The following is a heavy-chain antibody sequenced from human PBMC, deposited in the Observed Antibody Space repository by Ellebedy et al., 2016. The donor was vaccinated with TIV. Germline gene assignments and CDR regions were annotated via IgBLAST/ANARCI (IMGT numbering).Heavy chain of an antibody. CDR1: GLSFGNYW. D-gene: IGHD3-22*01. CDR3: AKGGLSGSYAAWWFDF. Sequence: GGSLRLSXPVSGLSFGNYWMTWVRQAPGKGLEWVSIAYVGDMTNNADSVKGRFTISRHNSDNTLSLQMNSLRTEDTAVYYCAKGGLSGSYAAWWFDFWGQGALVTVSS. CDR2: AYVGDMT. J-gene: IGHJ4*02. V-gene: IGHV3-53*04.